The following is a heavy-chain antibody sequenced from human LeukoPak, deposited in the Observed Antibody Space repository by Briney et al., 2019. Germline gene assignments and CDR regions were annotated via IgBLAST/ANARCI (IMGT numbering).Heavy chain of an antibody. V-gene: IGHV3-21*01. J-gene: IGHJ6*02. CDR1: GFTFSSYG. D-gene: IGHD4-17*01. CDR2: ISSSSSYI. Sequence: GRSLRLSCAASGFTFSSYGMHWVRQAPGKGLEWVSSISSSSSYIYYADSVRGRFTISRDNAKNSVYLQMNSLRAEDTAVYYCARNVPHYGDYSAANYYYYGMDVWGQGTTVTVSS. CDR3: ARNVPHYGDYSAANYYYYGMDV.